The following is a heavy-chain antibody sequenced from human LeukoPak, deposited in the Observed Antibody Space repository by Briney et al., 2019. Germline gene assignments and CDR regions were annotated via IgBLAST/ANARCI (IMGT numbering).Heavy chain of an antibody. V-gene: IGHV4-34*01. D-gene: IGHD6-13*01. CDR3: ARDRYSSSWTQLDV. J-gene: IGHJ6*03. CDR1: GGSFSGYY. Sequence: SETLSLTCAVYGGSFSGYYWSWIRQPPGKGLEWIGEINHSGSTNYNPSLKSRVTISVDTSKNQFSLKLSSVTAADTAVYYCARDRYSSSWTQLDVWGKGTTVTVSS. CDR2: INHSGST.